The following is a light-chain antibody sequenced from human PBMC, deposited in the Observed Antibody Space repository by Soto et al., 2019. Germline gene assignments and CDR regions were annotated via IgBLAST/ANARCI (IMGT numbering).Light chain of an antibody. CDR1: QSIGIW. V-gene: IGKV1-5*03. J-gene: IGKJ1*01. CDR2: KAS. Sequence: IPMTQSPSTLSASVGDRVAITCRASQSIGIWLAWYQQKPGKAPRFLIYKASTVESGVPSRFSGSGSGTEITLTFSNLQPEDFGSYYCQQYTDYSWTFGQGTKVEIK. CDR3: QQYTDYSWT.